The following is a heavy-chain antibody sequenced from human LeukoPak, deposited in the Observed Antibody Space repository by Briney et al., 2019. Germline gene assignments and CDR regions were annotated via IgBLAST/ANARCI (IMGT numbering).Heavy chain of an antibody. J-gene: IGHJ4*02. CDR1: GGSISSGSYY. Sequence: SETLSLTCTVSGGSISSGSYYWSWIRQPAGKGLEWIGRIYTSGSTNYNPSLKSRVTISVDTSKNQFSLKLSSVTAADTAVYYCTRDRGTWNDDGFDYWGQGTLVTVSS. CDR3: TRDRGTWNDDGFDY. D-gene: IGHD1-1*01. V-gene: IGHV4-61*02. CDR2: IYTSGST.